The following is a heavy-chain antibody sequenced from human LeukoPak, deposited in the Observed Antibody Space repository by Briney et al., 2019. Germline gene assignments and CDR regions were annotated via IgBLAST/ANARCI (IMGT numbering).Heavy chain of an antibody. V-gene: IGHV3-23*01. Sequence: GGSLTLSCAAYGFTFSSYAMSGVRQAPGKGLEWVSGISDSGGSTYYADSVKGRFTISRDNSKNTLYLQMNSLRAEDTAVYYCAKGAAGVVAAAGSLFDYWGQGTLVTVSS. CDR1: GFTFSSYA. J-gene: IGHJ4*02. D-gene: IGHD6-13*01. CDR2: ISDSGGST. CDR3: AKGAAGVVAAAGSLFDY.